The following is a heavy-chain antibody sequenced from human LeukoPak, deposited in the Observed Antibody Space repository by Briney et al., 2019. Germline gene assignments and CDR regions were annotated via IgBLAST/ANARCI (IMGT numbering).Heavy chain of an antibody. J-gene: IGHJ4*02. Sequence: PSETLSLTCAVDGGSFSGYYWSWIRQPPGKGLEWSGEINHSGSTNYNPSLKSRVTISVDTSKNQFSLKLSSVTAADTAVYYCARAGLNGDVDYWGQGTLVTVSS. CDR3: ARAGLNGDVDY. V-gene: IGHV4-34*01. CDR2: INHSGST. D-gene: IGHD4-17*01. CDR1: GGSFSGYY.